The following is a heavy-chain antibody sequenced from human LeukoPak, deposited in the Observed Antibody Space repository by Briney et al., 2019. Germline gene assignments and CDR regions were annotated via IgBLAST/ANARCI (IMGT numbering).Heavy chain of an antibody. J-gene: IGHJ6*03. D-gene: IGHD3-10*01. CDR2: ISSSSSYI. CDR1: GFTVSSNY. V-gene: IGHV3-21*04. Sequence: PGGSLRLSCAASGFTVSSNYMSWVRQAPGKGLEWVSSISSSSSYIYYADSVKGRFTISRDNAKNSLYLQMNSLRAEDTALYYCAKAYASGTLYYYYMDVWGKGTTVTISS. CDR3: AKAYASGTLYYYYMDV.